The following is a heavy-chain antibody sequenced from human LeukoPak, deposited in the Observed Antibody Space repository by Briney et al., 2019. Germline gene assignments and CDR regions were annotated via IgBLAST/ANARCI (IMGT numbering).Heavy chain of an antibody. CDR3: ARQMQSHGNFDS. J-gene: IGHJ4*02. CDR2: LGIAGDT. Sequence: PGGSLRLSCAASGFTVSSYAMHWVRQPIGKGLEWVSALGIAGDTFYPGSVKGRFTISRENARNSLHLQMNSLRAEDTAMYYCARQMQSHGNFDSWGQGTLVTVSS. D-gene: IGHD1-26*01. V-gene: IGHV3-13*01. CDR1: GFTVSSYA.